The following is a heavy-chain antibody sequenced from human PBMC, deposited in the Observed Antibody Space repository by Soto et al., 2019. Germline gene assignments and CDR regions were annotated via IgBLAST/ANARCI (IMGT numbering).Heavy chain of an antibody. D-gene: IGHD3-10*01. Sequence: ASVKVSCKASAFSTSGITWVRQAPGQGLEWMGWISAYNGNTNYAPKLQGRVTMTTDTSTSTAYMELRRLRSDDTAVYYCARGQDYGSGSYYSYWGQGTLVTVSS. CDR2: ISAYNGNT. CDR3: ARGQDYGSGSYYSY. CDR1: AFSTSG. J-gene: IGHJ4*02. V-gene: IGHV1-18*01.